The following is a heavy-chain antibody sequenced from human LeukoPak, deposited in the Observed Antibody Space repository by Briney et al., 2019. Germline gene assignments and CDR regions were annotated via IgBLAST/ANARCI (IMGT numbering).Heavy chain of an antibody. CDR1: GYTFTNYA. J-gene: IGHJ6*02. V-gene: IGHV1-18*01. CDR2: ISAYNGNT. D-gene: IGHD6-19*01. Sequence: APVKVFCKASGYTFTNYAVSWVRQAPGRGLEYMGYISAYNGNTNYAQNFRGRLTMTTDTSTTTVYMELRSLRSDDTAVYYCARLYSSGWPLECMDVWGQGTTVTVSS. CDR3: ARLYSSGWPLECMDV.